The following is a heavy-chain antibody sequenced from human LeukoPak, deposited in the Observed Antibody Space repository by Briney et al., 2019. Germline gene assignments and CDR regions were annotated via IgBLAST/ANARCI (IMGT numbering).Heavy chain of an antibody. CDR3: ARDGDNWNYGFDY. J-gene: IGHJ4*02. V-gene: IGHV4-39*07. Sequence: TETLSLTRTVSGRSVSSRCYYWGWIRQPPGKGLEWTGSIYYSGSTYYNPSLKSRVTISVDTSKNQFSLKLSSVTAADTAVYYCARDGDNWNYGFDYWGQGTLVTVSS. CDR1: GRSVSSRCYY. D-gene: IGHD1-7*01. CDR2: IYYSGST.